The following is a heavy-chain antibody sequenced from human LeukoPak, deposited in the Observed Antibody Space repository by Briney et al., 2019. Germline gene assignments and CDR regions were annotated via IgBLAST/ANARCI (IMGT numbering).Heavy chain of an antibody. CDR2: IYSGGST. J-gene: IGHJ4*02. Sequence: QPGGSLRLSCAASGFTVSSNYMSWVRQAPGKGLEWVSVIYSGGSTYYADSVKGRFTISRDNSKNTLYLQMNSLRAEDTAVYYCARDTNYGDYYFDYWGQGTLVTVSS. CDR1: GFTVSSNY. D-gene: IGHD4-17*01. CDR3: ARDTNYGDYYFDY. V-gene: IGHV3-53*01.